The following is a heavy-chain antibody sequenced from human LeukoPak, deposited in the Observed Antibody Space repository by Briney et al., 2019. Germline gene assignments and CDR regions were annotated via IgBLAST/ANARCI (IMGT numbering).Heavy chain of an antibody. CDR1: GFILSSYW. J-gene: IGHJ4*02. V-gene: IGHV3-7*01. CDR3: AREEYGDHLWW. D-gene: IGHD4-17*01. Sequence: GGSLRLSCAASGFILSSYWMRWVRQAPGKGREWVANIKQDGSEKYYVDSVKGRFSISRDNAKNSLYLQMNGLRAEDTAVYYCAREEYGDHLWWWGQGTPVTVSS. CDR2: IKQDGSEK.